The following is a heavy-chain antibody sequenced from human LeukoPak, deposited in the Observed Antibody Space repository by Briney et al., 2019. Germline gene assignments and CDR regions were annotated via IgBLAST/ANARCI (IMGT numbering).Heavy chain of an antibody. CDR3: ARDLSASKPSGWYNTFDY. CDR1: GFTFSIYW. Sequence: SGGSLRLSCAASGFTFSIYWMHWVRQAPGKGLVWVSRINSDGSSTSYADSVKGRFTISRDNAKNTLYLQMNSLRAEDTAVYYCARDLSASKPSGWYNTFDYWGQGTLVTASS. D-gene: IGHD6-19*01. J-gene: IGHJ4*02. CDR2: INSDGSST. V-gene: IGHV3-74*01.